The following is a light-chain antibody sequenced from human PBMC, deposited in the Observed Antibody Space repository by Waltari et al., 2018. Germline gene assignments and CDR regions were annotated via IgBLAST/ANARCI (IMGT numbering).Light chain of an antibody. Sequence: QSALTQPRSVSGPPGQSVTISCTGTSSDLGAYNYVSWYQHHPGKAPKLMIYDVAKRPSGVPDRFPGSKSGDTASLTISGLQTEDEADYYCCSYAGSYTLGVFGGGTKLTVL. J-gene: IGLJ3*02. V-gene: IGLV2-11*01. CDR3: CSYAGSYTLGV. CDR2: DVA. CDR1: SSDLGAYNY.